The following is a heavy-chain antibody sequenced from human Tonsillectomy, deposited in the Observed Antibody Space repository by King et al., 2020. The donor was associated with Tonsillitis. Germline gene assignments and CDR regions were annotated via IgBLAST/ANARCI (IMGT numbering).Heavy chain of an antibody. CDR3: TSPPRYCSSTSCYFGVDD. J-gene: IGHJ4*02. V-gene: IGHV3-15*01. CDR2: IKSKTDGGTT. CDR1: GFTFSNAW. Sequence: VQLVESGGGLVKPGGSLRLSCAASGFTFSNAWMSWVRQAPGQGLEWVGRIKSKTDGGTTDYAAPVKGRFTISRDDSKNTLYLQMNSLKTEDTAVYYCTSPPRYCSSTSCYFGVDDGGQGSLVTVS. D-gene: IGHD2-2*01.